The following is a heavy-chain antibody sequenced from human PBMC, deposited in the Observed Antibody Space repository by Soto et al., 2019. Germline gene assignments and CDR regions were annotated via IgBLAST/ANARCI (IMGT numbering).Heavy chain of an antibody. CDR1: GFNFGPFW. CDR3: ARDRGYPDSFNI. Sequence: GGSLRLSCAASGFNFGPFWMHWVRQAPGKGLVWVSHINSDGTTIVYADSVKGRFTISRDNAKNTLYLQMNSLRVEDTAVYYCARDRGYPDSFNIWGQGTMVTVS. V-gene: IGHV3-74*01. D-gene: IGHD3-10*01. J-gene: IGHJ3*02. CDR2: INSDGTTI.